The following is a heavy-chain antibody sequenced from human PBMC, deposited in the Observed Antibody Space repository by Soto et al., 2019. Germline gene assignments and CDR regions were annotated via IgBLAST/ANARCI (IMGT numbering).Heavy chain of an antibody. Sequence: ASETLSLTCTVSGGSVSSGSYYWSWIRQPPGKGLECVGYIYYSGSTNYNPSLKSRVTISVDTSKNQFSLKLSSVTAADTAVYYCARVTSSWGLASYFDYWGQGTLVTVSS. J-gene: IGHJ4*02. CDR3: ARVTSSWGLASYFDY. V-gene: IGHV4-61*01. CDR2: IYYSGST. CDR1: GGSVSSGSYY. D-gene: IGHD6-13*01.